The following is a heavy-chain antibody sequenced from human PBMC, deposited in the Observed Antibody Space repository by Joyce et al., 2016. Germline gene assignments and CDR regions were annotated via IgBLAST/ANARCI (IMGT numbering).Heavy chain of an antibody. J-gene: IGHJ4*02. CDR2: IYYSGGT. Sequence: QVHLQESGPGLVKPSETLSLTCTVSGGSISNYYWSWIRQPPGKGLEWIGHIYYSGGTTYNPARNSRVTISVDTSKNQFSLKLRSVTAADTAVYYGARHQNGGTYPLDHWGQGTPVTVSS. CDR1: GGSISNYY. CDR3: ARHQNGGTYPLDH. V-gene: IGHV4-59*08. D-gene: IGHD1-26*01.